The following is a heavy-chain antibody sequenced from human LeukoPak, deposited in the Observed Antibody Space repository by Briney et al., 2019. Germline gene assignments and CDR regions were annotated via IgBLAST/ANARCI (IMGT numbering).Heavy chain of an antibody. D-gene: IGHD6-19*01. CDR3: ARDSGWWMFDY. Sequence: ASVKVSCKASGYTFTSYYIHWVRQAPGQGLEWMGIINPSGGSTSYAQKFQGRVAMTRDTSTSTVYMELSSLRSEDTAVYYCARDSGWWMFDYWGQGTLVTVSS. J-gene: IGHJ4*02. CDR2: INPSGGST. V-gene: IGHV1-46*01. CDR1: GYTFTSYY.